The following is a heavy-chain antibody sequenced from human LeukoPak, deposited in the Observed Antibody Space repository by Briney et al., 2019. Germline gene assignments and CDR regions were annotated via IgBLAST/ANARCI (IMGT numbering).Heavy chain of an antibody. Sequence: ASVKVSCKASGYTFTDYYMHWVRQAPGQGLEWMGWINPNSGDTNYAQKFQGRVTMTRDTSISTAYMDLSRLTSDDSAVYYCARAPHCTNGVCYTGYKWFDPWGQGTLVTVSS. CDR1: GYTFTDYY. CDR2: INPNSGDT. D-gene: IGHD2-8*01. V-gene: IGHV1-2*02. CDR3: ARAPHCTNGVCYTGYKWFDP. J-gene: IGHJ5*02.